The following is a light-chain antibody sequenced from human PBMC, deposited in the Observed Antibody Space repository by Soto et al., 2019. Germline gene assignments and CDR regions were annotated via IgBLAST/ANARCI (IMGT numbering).Light chain of an antibody. V-gene: IGKV1-5*01. CDR3: QQFSSYKLN. CDR1: QRIGSW. J-gene: IGKJ4*01. CDR2: DAS. Sequence: DIQMTQSPSTLSASVGDIVTITCRASQRIGSWLAWYPQKPGKAPKLLIYDASTLESGVPSRFSGSGSGSETEFTLTISSLQPDDFATYYCQQFSSYKLNFGGGTKVESK.